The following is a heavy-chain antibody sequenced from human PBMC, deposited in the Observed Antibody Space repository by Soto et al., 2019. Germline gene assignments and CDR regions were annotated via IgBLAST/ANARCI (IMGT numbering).Heavy chain of an antibody. CDR2: IYHSGST. D-gene: IGHD4-4*01. V-gene: IGHV4-4*02. CDR3: ARDHSDYRTTGRRAFSDY. J-gene: IGHJ4*02. CDR1: GGSISSSNW. Sequence: PSETLSLTCAVSGGSISSSNWWSWVRQPPGKGLEWIGEIYHSGSTNYNPSLKSRVTISVDKSKNQFSLKLSSVTAADTAVYYCARDHSDYRTTGRRAFSDYWGQGTLVTVSS.